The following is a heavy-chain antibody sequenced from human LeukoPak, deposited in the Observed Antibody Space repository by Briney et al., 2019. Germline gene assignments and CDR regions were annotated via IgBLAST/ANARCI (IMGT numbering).Heavy chain of an antibody. CDR1: GFTFSIYW. Sequence: GGSLRLSCAASGFTFSIYWMSWVRQAPGKGLEWVANIKQDVTTKYNVDSVKGGFTISRDNAKNALYLQMNSLRAENTAVYYCARGPYGGAVAGTGTSYYYYYYMDVWGKGTPVTVSS. CDR3: ARGPYGGAVAGTGTSYYYYYYMDV. D-gene: IGHD6-19*01. J-gene: IGHJ6*03. V-gene: IGHV3-7*01. CDR2: IKQDVTTK.